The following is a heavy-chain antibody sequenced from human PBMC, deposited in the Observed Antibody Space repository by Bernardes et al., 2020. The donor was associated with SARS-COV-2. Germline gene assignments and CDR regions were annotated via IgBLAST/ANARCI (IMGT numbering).Heavy chain of an antibody. CDR2: ISYDGSNK. D-gene: IGHD6-13*01. J-gene: IGHJ3*02. Sequence: GSLRLSCAASGFTFSSYAMHWVRQAPGKGLEWVAVISYDGSNKYYADSVKGRFTISRDNSKNTLYLQMNSLRAEDTAVYYSARDQDSSWYPSDAFDIWGQGTMVTVSS. V-gene: IGHV3-30-3*01. CDR3: ARDQDSSWYPSDAFDI. CDR1: GFTFSSYA.